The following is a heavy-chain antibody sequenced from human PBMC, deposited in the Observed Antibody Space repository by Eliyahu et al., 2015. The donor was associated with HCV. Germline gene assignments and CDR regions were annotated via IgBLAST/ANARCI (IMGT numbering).Heavy chain of an antibody. CDR2: INPTDGSP. Sequence: QVQLVQSGAEVKKPGASVXVSCXAXGFPFTSYYIXWVRQAPGQGLQWMGRINPTDGSPNYAQKFQGRVTMTRDTSTTTVYMKLSSLGSDDTAVYYCVRVPGTNYPFDFWGQGTLVTVSS. D-gene: IGHD1-26*01. V-gene: IGHV1-46*01. CDR1: GFPFTSYY. CDR3: VRVPGTNYPFDF. J-gene: IGHJ4*02.